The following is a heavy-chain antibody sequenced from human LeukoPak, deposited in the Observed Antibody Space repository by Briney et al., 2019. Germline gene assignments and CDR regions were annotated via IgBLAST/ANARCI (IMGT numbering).Heavy chain of an antibody. D-gene: IGHD3-3*01. CDR2: ISSSSSYI. J-gene: IGHJ6*03. CDR3: ARVMRYDFWSGYKTYYMDV. CDR1: GFTFSSYS. Sequence: PGGSLRLSCAASGFTFSSYSMNWVRQAPGKGLEWVSSISSSSSYIYYADSVKGRFTISRDNAKNSLYLQMNSLRAEDTAVYYCARVMRYDFWSGYKTYYMDVWGKGTTVTVSS. V-gene: IGHV3-21*01.